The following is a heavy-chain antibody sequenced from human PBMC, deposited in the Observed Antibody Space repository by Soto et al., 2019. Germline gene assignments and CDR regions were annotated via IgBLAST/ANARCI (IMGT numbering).Heavy chain of an antibody. Sequence: QVQLVQSGAEVKKPGASVKVSCKASGYTFTSYGISWVRQAPGQGLEWMGWISAYNGNTNYAQKLQGRVTMTTDTSTSTAYMELRSLISDDTAVYYCARVYYYDSSGYYQQTYYYYYGMDVWGQGTTVTVSS. V-gene: IGHV1-18*01. CDR1: GYTFTSYG. J-gene: IGHJ6*02. D-gene: IGHD3-22*01. CDR2: ISAYNGNT. CDR3: ARVYYYDSSGYYQQTYYYYYGMDV.